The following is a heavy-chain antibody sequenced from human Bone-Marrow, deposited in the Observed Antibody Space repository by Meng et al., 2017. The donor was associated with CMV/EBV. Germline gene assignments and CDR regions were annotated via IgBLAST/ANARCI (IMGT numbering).Heavy chain of an antibody. Sequence: ASVKVSCKASGYTFTSYGISWVRQAPGEGLEWMGWISAYNDNTNYAQKLQGRVTMTTDTSTSTAYMELRSLRSDDTAVYYCAREEYEYGDYGMDVWGRGTTVTVSS. CDR2: ISAYNDNT. V-gene: IGHV1-18*01. J-gene: IGHJ6*02. D-gene: IGHD4-17*01. CDR3: AREEYEYGDYGMDV. CDR1: GYTFTSYG.